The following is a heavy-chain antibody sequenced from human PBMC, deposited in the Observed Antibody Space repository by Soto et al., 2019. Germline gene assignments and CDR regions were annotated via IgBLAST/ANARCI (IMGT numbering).Heavy chain of an antibody. CDR2: INAGNGNT. Sequence: ASVKVSCKASGYTFTSYAMHWVRQAPGQRLEWMGWINAGNGNTKYSQKFQGRVTITRDTSASTAYMELSSLRSEDTAVYYCAMVDYGSGSYPFPMDVWGKGTTVTVSS. V-gene: IGHV1-3*01. J-gene: IGHJ6*03. D-gene: IGHD3-10*01. CDR3: AMVDYGSGSYPFPMDV. CDR1: GYTFTSYA.